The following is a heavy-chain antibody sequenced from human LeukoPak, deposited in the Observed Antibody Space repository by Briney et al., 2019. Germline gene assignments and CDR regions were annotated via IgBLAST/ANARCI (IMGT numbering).Heavy chain of an antibody. D-gene: IGHD5-12*01. CDR1: GYTFTTYG. Sequence: ASVKVSCKASGYTFTTYGITWVRQAPGQGLEWMGWISTYSGNTNYAQKVQGRVTMTTDTSTSTAYMELRSLRSDDTAVYYCARGGGFGSDFYYYLDVWGKGTTVTVSS. CDR2: ISTYSGNT. CDR3: ARGGGFGSDFYYYLDV. J-gene: IGHJ6*03. V-gene: IGHV1-18*01.